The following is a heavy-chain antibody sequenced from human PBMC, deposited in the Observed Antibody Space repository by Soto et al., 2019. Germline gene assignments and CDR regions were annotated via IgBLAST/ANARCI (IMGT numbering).Heavy chain of an antibody. J-gene: IGHJ3*02. CDR3: ARGRIVASIHDAFEI. CDR1: GYDFTGYG. V-gene: IGHV1-18*01. D-gene: IGHD2-21*01. CDR2: ISAYNGKR. Sequence: QGQLLQSGDEVKKPGASLRVSCRASGYDFTGYGISWVRQAPGQGLEWVSWISAYNGKRDTAQKFQGRVTMTLDTSTDTAHMELGDLTSAGTAVYYCARGRIVASIHDAFEIWGQGTMVAVSS.